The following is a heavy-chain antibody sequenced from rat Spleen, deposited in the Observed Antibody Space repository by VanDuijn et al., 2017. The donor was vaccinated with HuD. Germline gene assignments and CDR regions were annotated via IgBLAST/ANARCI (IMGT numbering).Heavy chain of an antibody. Sequence: QVQLKESGPGLVQPSQTLSLTCTVSGFSLTSNGLSWVRQPPGKGLEWIAAISSGGSAYYNSALKSRLSISRDTSKSQVFLKMNSLQTEDTAIYFCTRELGVDWGQGVMVTVSS. D-gene: IGHD5-1*01. J-gene: IGHJ2*01. CDR3: TRELGVD. CDR1: GFSLTSNG. CDR2: ISSGGSA. V-gene: IGHV2S12*01.